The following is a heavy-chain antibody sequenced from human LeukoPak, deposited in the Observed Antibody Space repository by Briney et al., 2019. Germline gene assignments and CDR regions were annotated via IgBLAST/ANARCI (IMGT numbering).Heavy chain of an antibody. CDR3: ARVRVEMATITRGGPRLYFDY. Sequence: SVKVSCKASGGTFSSYAISWVRQAPGQGLEWMGGIIPIFGTANYAQEFQGRVTITTDESTSTDYMELRSLRSEDTAVYYCARVRVEMATITRGGPRLYFDYWGQGTLVTVSS. J-gene: IGHJ4*02. CDR2: IIPIFGTA. V-gene: IGHV1-69*05. CDR1: GGTFSSYA. D-gene: IGHD5-24*01.